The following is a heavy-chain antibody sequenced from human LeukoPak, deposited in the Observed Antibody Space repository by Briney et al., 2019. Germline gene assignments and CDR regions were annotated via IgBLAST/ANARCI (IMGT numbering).Heavy chain of an antibody. CDR3: ARDSEVDTGMAHFHY. Sequence: PGESLRLSCAASGFTFSGYAMSWVRQAPGKGLKWLSTITGGAENTYYADSVKGRFTISRDNAKNSLYLQMSSLRDEDTAVYYCARDSEVDTGMAHFHYWGQGTLVTVSS. CDR1: GFTFSGYA. J-gene: IGHJ4*02. CDR2: ITGGAENT. V-gene: IGHV3-23*01. D-gene: IGHD5-18*01.